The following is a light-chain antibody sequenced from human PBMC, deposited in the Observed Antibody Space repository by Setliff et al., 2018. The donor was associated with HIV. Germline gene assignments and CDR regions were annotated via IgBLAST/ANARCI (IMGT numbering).Light chain of an antibody. Sequence: SALTQPASVSGSPGQSITISCTRTSSDVGGYNYVSWYQHHPGKAPKLIICEVSNRPSGVSNRFSGSKSGNTASLTISGLQADDEADYYCSSYTSSSLYVVGTGTKVTVL. V-gene: IGLV2-14*01. CDR2: EVS. CDR3: SSYTSSSLYV. CDR1: SSDVGGYNY. J-gene: IGLJ1*01.